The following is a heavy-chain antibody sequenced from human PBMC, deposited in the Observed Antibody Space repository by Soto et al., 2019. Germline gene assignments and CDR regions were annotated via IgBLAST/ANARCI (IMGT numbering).Heavy chain of an antibody. J-gene: IGHJ4*02. CDR2: IKREIDGVAT. CDR1: GFRFSDAW. CDR3: ATEVHSDWFPRSYDY. Sequence: GGSLRLSCAVSGFRFSDAWMTWVRQAPGKGLEWVGRIKREIDGVATDYAAPVKGRFTISRDDSKSTVYLQMNSLKTEDTAVYFCATEVHSDWFPRSYDYWGQGTLVTVSS. V-gene: IGHV3-15*01. D-gene: IGHD3-9*01.